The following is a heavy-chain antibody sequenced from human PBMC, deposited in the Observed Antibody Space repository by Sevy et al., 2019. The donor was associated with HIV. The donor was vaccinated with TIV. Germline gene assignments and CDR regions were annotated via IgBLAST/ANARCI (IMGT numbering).Heavy chain of an antibody. J-gene: IGHJ3*02. CDR3: AKHWYYYDSSNYYFDAFDI. V-gene: IGHV3-30*18. CDR1: GFTFSSYG. D-gene: IGHD3-22*01. Sequence: GGSLRLSCAASGFTFSSYGMHWVRQAPGKGLEWVAVISYDGSNKYYGDSVKGRVTISRENSKNTVYLQMNSLRDEDTAVYYCAKHWYYYDSSNYYFDAFDIWGQGTVVTVSS. CDR2: ISYDGSNK.